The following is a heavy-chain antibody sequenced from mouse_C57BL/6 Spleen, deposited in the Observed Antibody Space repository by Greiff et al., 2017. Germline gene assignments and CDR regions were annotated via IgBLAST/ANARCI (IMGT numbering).Heavy chain of an antibody. CDR3: TRETAQAFYAMDY. V-gene: IGHV5-9-1*02. Sequence: EVMLVESGEGLVKPGGSLKLSCAASGFPFSSYAMSWVRQTPEKRLEWVAYISSGGDSNYYADTVKGRFTISRDNARNTLYLQMSSLKSEDTAMYYCTRETAQAFYAMDYWGQGTSGTVSS. D-gene: IGHD3-2*02. CDR2: ISSGGDSN. J-gene: IGHJ4*01. CDR1: GFPFSSYA.